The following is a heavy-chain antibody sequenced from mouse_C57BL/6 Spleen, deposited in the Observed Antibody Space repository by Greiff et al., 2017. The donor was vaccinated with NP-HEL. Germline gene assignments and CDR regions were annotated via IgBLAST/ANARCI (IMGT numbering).Heavy chain of an antibody. CDR3: AGNDYDGGAWFAY. J-gene: IGHJ3*01. CDR1: GYTFTSYT. CDR2: INPSSGYT. D-gene: IGHD2-4*01. Sequence: QVQLQQSGAELARPGASVKMSCKASGYTFTSYTMHWVKQRPGQGLEWIGYINPSSGYTKYNQKFKDKATLTADKSSSTAYMQLSSLTSEDSAVYYSAGNDYDGGAWFAYWGQGTLVTVSA. V-gene: IGHV1-4*01.